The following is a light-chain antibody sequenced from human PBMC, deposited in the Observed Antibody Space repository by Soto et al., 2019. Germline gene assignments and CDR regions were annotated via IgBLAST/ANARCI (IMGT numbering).Light chain of an antibody. V-gene: IGKV3-20*01. Sequence: EIVLPPSPGTLSLAPGERATLSCRASQSVSNNYLAWYQQKPGQAPRLLIYGASNRATGIPDRFSGSGSGTDFTLTISRLEPEDFAVYYCQQYGSSGTFGQGTKVDIK. J-gene: IGKJ1*01. CDR1: QSVSNNY. CDR3: QQYGSSGT. CDR2: GAS.